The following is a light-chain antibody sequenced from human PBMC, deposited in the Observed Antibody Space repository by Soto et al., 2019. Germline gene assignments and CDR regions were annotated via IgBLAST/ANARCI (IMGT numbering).Light chain of an antibody. V-gene: IGLV4-69*01. CDR3: QTWGTGFQV. CDR1: SGHSSYA. J-gene: IGLJ2*01. Sequence: QPVLTQSPSASASLGASVKLTCTLSSGHSSYAIAWHQKQPGKGPRYLMDLNNDGSHTKGDGIPDRFSDSSSGAERYLIISSLQSEDEADYYCQTWGTGFQVFGGGTKVTVL. CDR2: LNNDGSH.